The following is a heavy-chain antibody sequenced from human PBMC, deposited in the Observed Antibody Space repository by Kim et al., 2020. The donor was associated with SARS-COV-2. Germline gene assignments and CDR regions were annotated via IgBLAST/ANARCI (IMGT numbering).Heavy chain of an antibody. J-gene: IGHJ6*02. Sequence: GGSLRLSCAASGFTFSDYYMSWIRQAPGKGLEWVSYISSSGSTIYYADSVKGRFTISRDNAKNSLYLQMNSLRAEDTAVYYCARDYPIAVATYGMDVWGQGTTVTVSS. D-gene: IGHD6-19*01. V-gene: IGHV3-11*04. CDR1: GFTFSDYY. CDR2: ISSSGSTI. CDR3: ARDYPIAVATYGMDV.